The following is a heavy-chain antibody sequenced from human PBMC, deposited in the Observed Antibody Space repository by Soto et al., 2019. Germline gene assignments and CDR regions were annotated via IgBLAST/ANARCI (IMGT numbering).Heavy chain of an antibody. CDR1: GFTFSTYG. D-gene: IGHD6-25*01. J-gene: IGHJ6*02. CDR2: ISYDGSNK. CDR3: AKGLLRPGRAYGMDV. Sequence: QVQLVESGGGVVQPGRSLRLSCAASGFTFSTYGMHWVRQAPGKGLEWVAVISYDGSNKYYADSVKGRFTISRDNSKNTLYLQMSSLRPEDTAVYYCAKGLLRPGRAYGMDVWGQGTTVTVSS. V-gene: IGHV3-30*18.